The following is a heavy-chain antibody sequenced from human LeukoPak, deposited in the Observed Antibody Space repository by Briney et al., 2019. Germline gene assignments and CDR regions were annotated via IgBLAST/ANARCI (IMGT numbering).Heavy chain of an antibody. CDR3: AKAQDIVVVVAATPLDY. D-gene: IGHD2-15*01. CDR2: TGSNGGST. J-gene: IGHJ4*02. V-gene: IGHV3-64D*09. CDR1: GFTFSSYA. Sequence: TGGSLRLSCSGYGFTFSSYAMHWVRQAPGKGLEYVSATGSNGGSTYYADSVKGRFTISRDNSKNTLYLQMSSLRAEDTAVYYCAKAQDIVVVVAATPLDYWGQGTLVTVSS.